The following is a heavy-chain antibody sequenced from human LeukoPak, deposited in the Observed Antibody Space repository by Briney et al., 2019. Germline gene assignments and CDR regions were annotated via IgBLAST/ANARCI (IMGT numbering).Heavy chain of an antibody. CDR3: ARGLRGSPAFDY. D-gene: IGHD2-2*01. Sequence: ASVKVSCKASGYTFTSYGISWVRQAPGQGLEWMGWINPNSGGTKYAQKFQGRVTMTRDTSISTVYMELSRLRSDDTAVYYCARGLRGSPAFDYWGQGTLVTVSS. V-gene: IGHV1-2*02. J-gene: IGHJ4*02. CDR2: INPNSGGT. CDR1: GYTFTSYG.